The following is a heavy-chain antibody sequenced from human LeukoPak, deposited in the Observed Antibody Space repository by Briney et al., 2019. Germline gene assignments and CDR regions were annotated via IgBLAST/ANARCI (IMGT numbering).Heavy chain of an antibody. CDR1: GYTFTSYG. J-gene: IGHJ5*02. Sequence: ASVNVSCKASGYTFTSYGISWVRQAPGQGLEWMGWISAYNGNTNYAQKLQGRVTMTTDTSTSTAYMELRSLRSDDTAVYYCARRAYGGNWFDPWGQGTLVTVSS. D-gene: IGHD3-16*01. V-gene: IGHV1-18*01. CDR2: ISAYNGNT. CDR3: ARRAYGGNWFDP.